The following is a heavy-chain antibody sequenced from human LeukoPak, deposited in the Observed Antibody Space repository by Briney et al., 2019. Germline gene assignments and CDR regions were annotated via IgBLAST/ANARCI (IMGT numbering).Heavy chain of an antibody. D-gene: IGHD2-2*01. Sequence: ASVKVSCKASGCTFTGYYMHWVRQAPGQGLEWMGWINPNSGGTNYAQKFQGRVTMTRDTSISTAYMELSRLRSDDTAVYYCARASKIVVVPAATPPDPWGQGTLVTVSS. V-gene: IGHV1-2*02. CDR3: ARASKIVVVPAATPPDP. CDR1: GCTFTGYY. CDR2: INPNSGGT. J-gene: IGHJ5*02.